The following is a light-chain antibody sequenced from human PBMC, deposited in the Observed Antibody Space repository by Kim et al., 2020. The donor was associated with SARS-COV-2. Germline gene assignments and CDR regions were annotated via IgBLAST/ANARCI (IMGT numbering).Light chain of an antibody. CDR2: KAT. Sequence: DIQMTQSPSFLSASVGDRVTITCRANQSVSDWLAWYQQKPGRAPNLLIYKATTLQSGVPSRFGGRGSGTDFTLTISSLQPDDFATYFFHHYNTYSTFGQGTKVDIK. CDR1: QSVSDW. V-gene: IGKV1-5*03. CDR3: HHYNTYST. J-gene: IGKJ1*01.